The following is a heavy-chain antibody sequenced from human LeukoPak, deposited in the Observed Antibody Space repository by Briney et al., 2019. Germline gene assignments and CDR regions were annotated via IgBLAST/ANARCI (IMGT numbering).Heavy chain of an antibody. CDR2: ISGSGGST. CDR1: GFTFSSYA. Sequence: GGSLRLSCAASGFTFSSYAMSWVRQAPGKGLEWVSAISGSGGSTYYADSVKGRFTISRDNSKNTLYLQMNSLRAEDTAVYYCAKDWKMFAGRMYFFDYWGQGALVTVSS. CDR3: AKDWKMFAGRMYFFDY. D-gene: IGHD3-10*02. J-gene: IGHJ4*02. V-gene: IGHV3-23*01.